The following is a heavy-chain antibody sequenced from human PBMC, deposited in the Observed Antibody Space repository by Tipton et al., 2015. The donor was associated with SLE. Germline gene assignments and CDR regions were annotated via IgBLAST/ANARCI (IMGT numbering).Heavy chain of an antibody. Sequence: SLRLSCVASGFIFSDHYMDWVRQAPGKGLEWVGFIRSKAYGGTTEYAASVKGRFTISRDDSKSIAYLQMNSLKTEDTAVYYCTRGGVLWFGELFPFDYWGQGTLVTVSS. D-gene: IGHD3-10*01. V-gene: IGHV3-49*04. CDR1: GFIFSDHY. CDR2: IRSKAYGGTT. J-gene: IGHJ4*02. CDR3: TRGGVLWFGELFPFDY.